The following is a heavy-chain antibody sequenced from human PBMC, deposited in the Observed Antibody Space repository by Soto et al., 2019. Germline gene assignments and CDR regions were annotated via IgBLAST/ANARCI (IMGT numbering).Heavy chain of an antibody. CDR2: ISGRNTLT. Sequence: GGSLRLSCAASGFTFSDYYMSWIRQAPGKGLEWISYISGRNTLTQYADSVKGRFTISRDNAKNSLYLQLNSLTAEDTAVYYCARDGGVIIPGAIGGGYGLDVWGQGTTVTVSS. V-gene: IGHV3-11*06. J-gene: IGHJ6*02. CDR1: GFTFSDYY. CDR3: ARDGGVIIPGAIGGGYGLDV. D-gene: IGHD2-2*02.